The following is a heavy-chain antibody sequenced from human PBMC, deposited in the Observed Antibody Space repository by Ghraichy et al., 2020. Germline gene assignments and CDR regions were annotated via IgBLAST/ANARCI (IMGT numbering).Heavy chain of an antibody. CDR1: GFTFDDYA. Sequence: GGSLRLSCAASGFTFDDYAMHWVRQAPGKGLEWVSGISWNSGSIGYADSVKGRFTISRDNAKNSLYLQMNSLRAEDTALYYCAKDGGVMATQWYYFDYWGEGTLVTVSS. D-gene: IGHD5-24*01. J-gene: IGHJ4*02. CDR2: ISWNSGSI. CDR3: AKDGGVMATQWYYFDY. V-gene: IGHV3-9*01.